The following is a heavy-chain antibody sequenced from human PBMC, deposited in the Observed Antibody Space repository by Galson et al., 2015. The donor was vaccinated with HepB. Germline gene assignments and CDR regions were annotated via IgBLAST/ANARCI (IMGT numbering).Heavy chain of an antibody. CDR1: GGSISSSSYY. CDR3: ARFGLDYDFWSGYNRMGYYYGMDV. CDR2: IYYSGST. Sequence: ETLSLTCTVSGGSISSSSYYWGWIRQPPGKGLEWIGSIYYSGSTYYNPSLKSRVTISVDTSKNQFSLKLSSVTAADTAVYYCARFGLDYDFWSGYNRMGYYYGMDVWGQGTTVTVSS. V-gene: IGHV4-39*01. J-gene: IGHJ6*02. D-gene: IGHD3-3*01.